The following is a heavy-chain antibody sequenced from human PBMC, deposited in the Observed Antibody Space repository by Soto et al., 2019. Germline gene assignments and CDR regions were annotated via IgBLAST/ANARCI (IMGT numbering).Heavy chain of an antibody. CDR3: GRGYRENDFYAMDV. V-gene: IGHV1-69*01. D-gene: IGHD1-1*01. J-gene: IGHJ6*02. CDR1: GGSFSKYG. CDR2: IIPMFGIG. Sequence: QVQLVQSGAEVKMPGSPVRVSCKASGGSFSKYGITWVRQAPGQGLEWMGGIIPMFGIGNYAEKFLGRVTIAADASARTSHMELSSRRPEDAAVFFCGRGYRENDFYAMDVWGQGTTVSVSS.